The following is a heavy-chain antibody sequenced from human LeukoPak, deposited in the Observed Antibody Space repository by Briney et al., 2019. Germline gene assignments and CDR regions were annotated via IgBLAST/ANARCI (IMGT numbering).Heavy chain of an antibody. J-gene: IGHJ4*02. CDR1: GYNFAHYW. D-gene: IGHD6-13*01. CDR3: ARVTDRGSWYVAY. V-gene: IGHV5-51*01. CDR2: INPDDSAT. Sequence: GESLKISCKSSGYNFAHYWIVWVRQMPGKGLEWMGIINPDDSATTYSPSFHGQVTISAHKSISTAFLQWGSLGASDTAVYYCARVTDRGSWYVAYWGQGTLVTVSS.